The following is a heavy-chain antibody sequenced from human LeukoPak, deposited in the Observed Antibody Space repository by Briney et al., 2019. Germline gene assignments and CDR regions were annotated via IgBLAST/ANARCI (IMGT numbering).Heavy chain of an antibody. CDR2: IKPDGSEK. V-gene: IGHV3-7*01. CDR1: GFTFSSYW. CDR3: AKDRSSGWTYFDY. D-gene: IGHD6-19*01. Sequence: GGSLRLSCAASGFTFSSYWMSWVRQAPGKGLEWVANIKPDGSEKYYVDSVKGRFTISRDNAKNSLYLQINSLRAEDTAVFYCAKDRSSGWTYFDYWGQGTLVTVSS. J-gene: IGHJ4*02.